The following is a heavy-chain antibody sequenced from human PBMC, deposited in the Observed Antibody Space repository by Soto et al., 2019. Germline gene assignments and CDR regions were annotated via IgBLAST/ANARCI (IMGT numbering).Heavy chain of an antibody. CDR1: GYSFAGYW. J-gene: IGHJ4*02. Sequence: GASLKISCNGSGYSFAGYWITWVRQKPGKGLEWMGRIDPSDSQAYYSPSFRGHVTISATKSITTVFLQWSSLRASDTAMYYCARQIYDSDTGPNFQYYFDSWGQGTPVTVSS. V-gene: IGHV5-10-1*01. D-gene: IGHD3-22*01. CDR3: ARQIYDSDTGPNFQYYFDS. CDR2: IDPSDSQA.